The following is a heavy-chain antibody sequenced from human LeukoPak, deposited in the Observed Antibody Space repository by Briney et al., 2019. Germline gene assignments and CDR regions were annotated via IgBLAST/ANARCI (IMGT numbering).Heavy chain of an antibody. CDR3: ASLSGSYGPRLFDY. CDR2: IYYSGST. CDR1: GGSISSYY. Sequence: SETLSLTCTVSGGSISSYYWSWIRQPPGKGLEWIGYIYYSGSTNYNPSLKSRVTISVDTSKNQFSLKLSPVTAADTAVYYCASLSGSYGPRLFDYWGQGTLVTVSS. J-gene: IGHJ4*02. V-gene: IGHV4-59*08. D-gene: IGHD1-26*01.